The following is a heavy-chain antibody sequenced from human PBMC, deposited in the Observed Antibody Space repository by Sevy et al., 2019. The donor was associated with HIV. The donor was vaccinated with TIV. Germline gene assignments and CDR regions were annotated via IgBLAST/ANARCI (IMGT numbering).Heavy chain of an antibody. Sequence: ASVKVSCKASGGTFSSYAISWVRQAPGQGLEWMGGIIRIFGTANYAQKFQGRVTITADESTSTAYMELSSLRSEDTTVYYCGLGDHGSGRRIDYYYYGMDVWGQGTTVTVSS. J-gene: IGHJ6*02. CDR2: IIRIFGTA. CDR1: GGTFSSYA. V-gene: IGHV1-69*13. D-gene: IGHD3-10*01. CDR3: GLGDHGSGRRIDYYYYGMDV.